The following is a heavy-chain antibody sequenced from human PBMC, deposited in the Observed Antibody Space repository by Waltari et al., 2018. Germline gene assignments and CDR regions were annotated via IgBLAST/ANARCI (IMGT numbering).Heavy chain of an antibody. V-gene: IGHV1-69*02. Sequence: QVQLVQSGPEVKQPGSSVKVSCKSSGGPFSSVGLHWLRQAPGQGLEWMGKITPMTGITDYEQKLQGRLRITADRSTTTGYMELRSLGTEDTAIYYCARRVSTKGAFEVWGRGTLVTVSP. CDR2: ITPMTGIT. J-gene: IGHJ3*01. CDR1: GGPFSSVG. CDR3: ARRVSTKGAFEV. D-gene: IGHD5-12*01.